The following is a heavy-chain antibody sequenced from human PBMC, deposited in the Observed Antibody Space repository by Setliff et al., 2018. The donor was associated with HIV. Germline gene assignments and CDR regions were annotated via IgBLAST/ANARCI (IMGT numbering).Heavy chain of an antibody. CDR1: GYTFTTYA. D-gene: IGHD3-10*01. Sequence: ASVKVSCKASGYTFTTYAIHWVRQAPGQSLEWMGWINVGKGNTKYSQDLQGRVTITRDTSASTAYMELNSLRSEDMAVDYCARAPHEGLLWCGGGGFDLWGQGTMVTVSS. CDR3: ARAPHEGLLWCGGGGFDL. CDR2: INVGKGNT. V-gene: IGHV1-3*03. J-gene: IGHJ3*01.